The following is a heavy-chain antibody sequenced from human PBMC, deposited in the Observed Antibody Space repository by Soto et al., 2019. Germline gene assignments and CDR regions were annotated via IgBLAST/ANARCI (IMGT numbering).Heavy chain of an antibody. Sequence: SVRVSCKASGGTFSSYAISWVRQAPGQGLEWMGGIIPIFGTANYAQKFQGRVTITADESTSTAYMELSSLRSEDTVVYYCATSRDGYYFDYWGQGTLVTVSS. D-gene: IGHD2-2*01. CDR1: GGTFSSYA. CDR3: ATSRDGYYFDY. J-gene: IGHJ4*02. CDR2: IIPIFGTA. V-gene: IGHV1-69*13.